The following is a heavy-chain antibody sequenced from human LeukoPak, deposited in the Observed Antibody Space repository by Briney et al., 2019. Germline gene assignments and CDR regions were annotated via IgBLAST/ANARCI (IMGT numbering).Heavy chain of an antibody. CDR2: IYPGDSNT. Sequence: GESLEISCQASGYTFTSYWIGWVRQMPGKGLDWVGIIYPGDSNTRYSPSFQGQVTISADKSISTAYLQWSSLKASDTAMYYCVSYWFDPWGQGTLVTVSS. V-gene: IGHV5-51*01. J-gene: IGHJ5*02. CDR3: VSYWFDP. CDR1: GYTFTSYW.